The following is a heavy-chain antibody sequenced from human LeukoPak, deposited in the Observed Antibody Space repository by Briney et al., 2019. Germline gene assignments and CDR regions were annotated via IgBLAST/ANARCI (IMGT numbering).Heavy chain of an antibody. D-gene: IGHD6-13*01. Sequence: GGSLRLSCAASGINVTTNYMTWIRQAPGKGLEWVPLIYGDNAAYYAESVRGRFIISRDNLKNTLFLQMNSLRPEDTALYYCVSSTGQQFIPYDYWGHGTHVTVSS. CDR3: VSSTGQQFIPYDY. CDR1: GINVTTNY. CDR2: IYGDNAA. J-gene: IGHJ4*01. V-gene: IGHV3-66*02.